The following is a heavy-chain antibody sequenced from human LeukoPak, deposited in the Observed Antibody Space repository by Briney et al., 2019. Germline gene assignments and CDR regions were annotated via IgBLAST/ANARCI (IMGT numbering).Heavy chain of an antibody. J-gene: IGHJ4*02. V-gene: IGHV3-7*04. CDR1: GFTFNKYW. CDR2: INKDGSEK. CDR3: ARVYCSSTSCQSYFDY. Sequence: GGSLRLSCVASGFTFNKYWMSWVRQAPGEGLEWVANINKDGSEKYYVDSVKGRFGISRDNAENSQYLQMNSLRAEDTAVYYCARVYCSSTSCQSYFDYWGQGTLVTVSS. D-gene: IGHD2-2*01.